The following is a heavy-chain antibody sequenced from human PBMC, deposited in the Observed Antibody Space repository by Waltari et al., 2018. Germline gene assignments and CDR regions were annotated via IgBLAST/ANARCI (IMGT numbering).Heavy chain of an antibody. J-gene: IGHJ5*02. D-gene: IGHD6-6*01. V-gene: IGHV4-59*11. CDR3: ARERSRSGWFDP. Sequence: QVQLQESGPGLVKPSETLSLTCTVSGGSISSHYWSWIRKPPGKGLEWIGYIYYSGSTNYNPSRKSRVTISVDTSKNQFSLKLSSVTAADTAVYYCARERSRSGWFDPWGQGTLVTVSS. CDR2: IYYSGST. CDR1: GGSISSHY.